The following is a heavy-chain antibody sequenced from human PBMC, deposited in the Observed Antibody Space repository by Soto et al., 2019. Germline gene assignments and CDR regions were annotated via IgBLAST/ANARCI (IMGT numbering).Heavy chain of an antibody. J-gene: IGHJ6*02. V-gene: IGHV3-30*18. Sequence: ESGGGVAQPGRSLRLSCEASGYTFSSHAMHWVRQAPGKVLEWVATISFDGVYKYYADSVTGRFTVSRDNSRNTLHLQMNSLRTEDTALYYCAKDQIAAGQFYFYGMDVWGQGTTVTVSS. D-gene: IGHD6-13*01. CDR1: GYTFSSHA. CDR3: AKDQIAAGQFYFYGMDV. CDR2: ISFDGVYK.